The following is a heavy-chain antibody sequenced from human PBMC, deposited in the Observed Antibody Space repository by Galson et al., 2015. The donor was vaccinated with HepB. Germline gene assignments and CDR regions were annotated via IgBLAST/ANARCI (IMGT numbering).Heavy chain of an antibody. D-gene: IGHD2-8*01. CDR2: TNEDGSEK. CDR1: GFTFSNAW. V-gene: IGHV3-7*01. CDR3: AASNGRDF. Sequence: SLRLSCAASGFTFSNAWMTWVRQAPGRGLGLEWGANTNEDGSEKYYVDSVKGRFTISRDNVKKSLYLQMNSLRVEDTAVYYCAASNGRDFWGQGTLVTVSS. J-gene: IGHJ4*02.